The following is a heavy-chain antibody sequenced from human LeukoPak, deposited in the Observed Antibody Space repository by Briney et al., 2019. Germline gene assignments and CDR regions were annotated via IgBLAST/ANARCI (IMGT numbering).Heavy chain of an antibody. CDR1: GYSFTSHW. CDR3: ARTGYTSRWAIDY. J-gene: IGHJ4*02. Sequence: GESLKISCKGSGYSFTSHWIGWVRQMPGKGLEWMGIIYPGDSDTRYSPSFQGQVTISADKSISTAYLQWSSLKASDTAMYYCARTGYTSRWAIDYWGQGTLVTVSS. V-gene: IGHV5-51*01. CDR2: IYPGDSDT. D-gene: IGHD6-13*01.